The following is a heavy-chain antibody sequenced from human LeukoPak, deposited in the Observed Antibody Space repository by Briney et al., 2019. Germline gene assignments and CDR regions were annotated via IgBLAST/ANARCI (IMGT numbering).Heavy chain of an antibody. CDR3: ARGREDGDLLDY. CDR2: INHSGST. V-gene: IGHV4-34*01. J-gene: IGHJ4*02. D-gene: IGHD4-17*01. Sequence: SSETLSLTCAVYGGSFSGYYWSWIRQPPGKGLEWIGEINHSGSTNYNPSLKSRVTISVDTSKNQFSLKLSSVTAADTAVYYCARGREDGDLLDYWGQGTLVTVTS. CDR1: GGSFSGYY.